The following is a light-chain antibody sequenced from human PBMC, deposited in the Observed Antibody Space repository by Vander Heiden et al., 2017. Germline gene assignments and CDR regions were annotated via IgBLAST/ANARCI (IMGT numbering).Light chain of an antibody. Sequence: DIVMTQSPPSLPVTLGEPASISCRSSQSLLHSNGYNYLDWYLQKPGQSPQLLIYLGSNRASGVPDRFSGSGSGTDFTLKISRVEAEDVGVYYCRQSIQTPHTFGQGTKLEIK. CDR2: LGS. CDR1: QSLLHSNGYNY. J-gene: IGKJ2*01. V-gene: IGKV2-28*01. CDR3: RQSIQTPHT.